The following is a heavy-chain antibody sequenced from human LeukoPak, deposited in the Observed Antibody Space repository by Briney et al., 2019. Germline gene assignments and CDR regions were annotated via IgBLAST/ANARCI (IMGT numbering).Heavy chain of an antibody. CDR3: ARGSWYSSGWYYFDY. D-gene: IGHD6-19*01. V-gene: IGHV4-34*01. CDR1: GGSISSLY. Sequence: SETLSLTCSVSGGSISSLYWSWIRQPPGKGLEWIGEINHSGSTNYNPSLKSRVTISVDTSKNQFSLKLSSVTAADTAVYYCARGSWYSSGWYYFDYWGQGTLVTVSS. J-gene: IGHJ4*02. CDR2: INHSGST.